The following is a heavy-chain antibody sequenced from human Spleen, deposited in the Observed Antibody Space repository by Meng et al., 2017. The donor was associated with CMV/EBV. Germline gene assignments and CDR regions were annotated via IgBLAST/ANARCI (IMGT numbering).Heavy chain of an antibody. Sequence: GGSLRLSCAASGFTFSSYGMHWVRQAPGKGLVWVARINSDGSSTYADSVKGRFTISRDNAKNTLYVQMNSLTGEDTAVSYCARGRVYSSGWFYFDYWGQGTLVTVSS. J-gene: IGHJ4*02. CDR1: GFTFSSYG. D-gene: IGHD6-19*01. CDR3: ARGRVYSSGWFYFDY. CDR2: INSDGSST. V-gene: IGHV3-74*01.